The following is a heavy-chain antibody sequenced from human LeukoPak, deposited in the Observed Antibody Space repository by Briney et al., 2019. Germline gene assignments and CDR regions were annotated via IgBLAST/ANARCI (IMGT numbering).Heavy chain of an antibody. CDR1: GYTFTSYG. CDR2: ISAYNGNT. CDR3: ARDRRVVLAASFDY. J-gene: IGHJ4*02. D-gene: IGHD2-2*01. Sequence: ASVKVSCKASGYTFTSYGISWVRQAPGQGLEWMGWISAYNGNTNYAQKLQGRVTMTTDTSTSTAYMELRSLRSDDTAVYYCARDRRVVLAASFDYWGQGTLVTVSS. V-gene: IGHV1-18*01.